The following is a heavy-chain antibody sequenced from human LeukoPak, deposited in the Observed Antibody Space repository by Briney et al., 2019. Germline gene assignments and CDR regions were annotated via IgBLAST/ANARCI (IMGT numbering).Heavy chain of an antibody. J-gene: IGHJ4*02. V-gene: IGHV3-7*01. CDR3: VEYSDY. CDR2: IKQDGSEK. Sequence: GGSLRLSCAASGFTFSDYYMTWIRQAPGKGLEWVANIKQDGSEKYYVDSVKGRFTISRDNAKNSPYLQMNSLRAEDTAVYYCVEYSDYWGQGTLVTVSS. CDR1: GFTFSDYY. D-gene: IGHD2/OR15-2a*01.